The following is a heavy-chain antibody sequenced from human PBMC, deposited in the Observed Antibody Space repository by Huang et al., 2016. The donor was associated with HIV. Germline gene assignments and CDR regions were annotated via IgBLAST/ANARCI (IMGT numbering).Heavy chain of an antibody. J-gene: IGHJ6*03. V-gene: IGHV4-34*01. CDR1: GGSFSGYY. Sequence: QVQLQQWGAGLLRPSETLSLTCAVYGGSFSGYYGPWIRRPPGKGLEWIGEINHSDSTNSHPSLKSRVTMSVDTSRTQFSLTLTSVTAADTAVYYCARGQGGYYYYYMDVWGKGTTVTVSS. CDR3: ARGQGGYYYYYMDV. CDR2: INHSDST.